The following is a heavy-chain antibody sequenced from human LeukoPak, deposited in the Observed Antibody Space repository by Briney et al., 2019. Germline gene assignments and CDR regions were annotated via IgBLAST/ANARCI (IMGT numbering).Heavy chain of an antibody. CDR2: VHSGDTS. J-gene: IGHJ6*03. Sequence: SETLSLTCIVSGGSTSGYYWSWIRQPAGKGLEWIGRVHSGDTSDLLPSLKSRLAISLDTSTNRFSLKLTSVTAADTAVYYCARGGAHSPSHDYFYHFMDVWGRGTTVTVSS. D-gene: IGHD1-26*01. CDR3: ARGGAHSPSHDYFYHFMDV. CDR1: GGSTSGYY. V-gene: IGHV4-4*07.